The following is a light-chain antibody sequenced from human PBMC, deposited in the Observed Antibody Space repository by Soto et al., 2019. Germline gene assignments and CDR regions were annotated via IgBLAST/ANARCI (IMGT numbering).Light chain of an antibody. J-gene: IGKJ4*01. CDR2: GAS. CDR1: QSVSSN. V-gene: IGKV3D-15*01. Sequence: AMTQSPATLSVAPRARPTLSCWASQSVSSNFACYQQQPGQAPRLLIYGASTRATGIPARFSGSGSGTEFTLTIGSLQSEDFAVYYCQQYNDWPPLTFGGGTKVDI. CDR3: QQYNDWPPLT.